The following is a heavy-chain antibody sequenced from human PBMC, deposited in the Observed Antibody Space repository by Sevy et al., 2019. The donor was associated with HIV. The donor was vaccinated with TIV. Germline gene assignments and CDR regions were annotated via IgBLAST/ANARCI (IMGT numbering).Heavy chain of an antibody. Sequence: ASVKVSCKASGYTFNTYGISWVRQAPGQGLEWMGWISSYYGNTNFEQKFQGRVTMTTDTITNTAYMELTSLRSDDTAVYYCARERTRWQQLVEYYLGMDVWGQGTPVTVSS. CDR2: ISSYYGNT. J-gene: IGHJ6*02. CDR1: GYTFNTYG. CDR3: ARERTRWQQLVEYYLGMDV. D-gene: IGHD6-13*01. V-gene: IGHV1-18*01.